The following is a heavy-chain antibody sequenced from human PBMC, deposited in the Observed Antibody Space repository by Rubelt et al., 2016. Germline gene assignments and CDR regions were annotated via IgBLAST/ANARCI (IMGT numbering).Heavy chain of an antibody. Sequence: VQLVESGGGLVKPGGSLRLSCSASGFTFSSYAMHWVRQAPGKGLEWVAVISYDGSNKYYADSVKGRFTSSRDNSKNTLYLQMNSLRAEDTAVYYCARDGPEQWLVPEFDYWGQGTLVTVSS. D-gene: IGHD6-19*01. V-gene: IGHV3-30*04. CDR2: ISYDGSNK. J-gene: IGHJ4*02. CDR3: ARDGPEQWLVPEFDY. CDR1: GFTFSSYA.